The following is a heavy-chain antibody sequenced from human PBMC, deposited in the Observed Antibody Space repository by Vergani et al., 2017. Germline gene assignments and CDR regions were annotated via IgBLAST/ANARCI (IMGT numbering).Heavy chain of an antibody. Sequence: EVQLVESGGGLVKPGGSLRLSCAASGFTFSGSAMHWVRQASGKGLEWVGRIRSKANSYATAYAASVKGRFTISRDDSKNTAYLQMNSLKTEDTAVYYCTRNGITGTTHDYYYYGMDVWGQGTTVTVSS. D-gene: IGHD1-7*01. CDR2: IRSKANSYAT. V-gene: IGHV3-73*01. CDR1: GFTFSGSA. CDR3: TRNGITGTTHDYYYYGMDV. J-gene: IGHJ6*02.